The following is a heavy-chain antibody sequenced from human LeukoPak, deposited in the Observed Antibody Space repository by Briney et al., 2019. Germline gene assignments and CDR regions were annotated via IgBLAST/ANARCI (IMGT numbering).Heavy chain of an antibody. CDR1: GFTFSNAW. CDR3: TPNLFDY. V-gene: IGHV3-15*01. J-gene: IGHJ4*02. CDR2: IKSKTDGGTT. Sequence: GGSLRLSCAASGFTFSNAWMSWVRQAPGKGLEWAGRIKSKTDGGTTDYAAPAKGRFTISRDDSKNTLYLQMNSLKTEDTAVYYCTPNLFDYWGQGTLVTVSS.